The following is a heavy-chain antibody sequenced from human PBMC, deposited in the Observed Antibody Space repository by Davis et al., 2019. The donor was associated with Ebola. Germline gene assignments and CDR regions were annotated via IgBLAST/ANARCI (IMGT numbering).Heavy chain of an antibody. D-gene: IGHD2-2*01. CDR2: INHSGST. CDR1: GFTFSSYW. CDR3: ARGAERRGYCSSTSCYYYYYGMDV. Sequence: MPGGSLRLSCAASGFTFSSYWMSWVRQPPGKGLEWIGEINHSGSTNYNPSLKSRVTISVDTSKNQFSLKLSSVTAADTAVYYCARGAERRGYCSSTSCYYYYYGMDVWGQGTTVTVSS. J-gene: IGHJ6*02. V-gene: IGHV4-34*01.